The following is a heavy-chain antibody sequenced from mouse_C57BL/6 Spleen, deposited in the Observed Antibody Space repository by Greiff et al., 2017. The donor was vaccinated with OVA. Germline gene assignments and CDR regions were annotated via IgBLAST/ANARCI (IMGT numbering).Heavy chain of an antibody. CDR3: ARMAAQATHYAMDY. Sequence: VQLQQPGAELVKPGASVKLSCKASGYTFTSYWMQWVQQRPGQGLEWIGEIDTSDSYTNYNQKFKGKATLTVDTSSSTAYMQLSSLTSEDSAVYYCARMAAQATHYAMDYWGQGTSVTVSS. CDR1: GYTFTSYW. CDR2: IDTSDSYT. D-gene: IGHD3-2*02. V-gene: IGHV1-50*01. J-gene: IGHJ4*01.